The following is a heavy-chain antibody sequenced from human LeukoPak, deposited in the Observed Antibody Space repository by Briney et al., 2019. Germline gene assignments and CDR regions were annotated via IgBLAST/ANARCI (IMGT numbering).Heavy chain of an antibody. D-gene: IGHD1-26*01. CDR3: AKVLDSGSFPDY. J-gene: IGHJ4*02. Sequence: GGSLRLSCAASGFTFSRYAMFWVRQSPGKGLEWVSAIGGSDGTTYYADSVKGRCIISRDNYKNILYLQMNSLRVEDTAIYYCAKVLDSGSFPDYWGQRTLATVSS. CDR1: GFTFSRYA. CDR2: IGGSDGTT. V-gene: IGHV3-23*01.